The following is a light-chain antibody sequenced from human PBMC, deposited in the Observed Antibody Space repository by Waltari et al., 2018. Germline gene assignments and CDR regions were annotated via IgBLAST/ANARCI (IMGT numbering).Light chain of an antibody. CDR2: GAS. V-gene: IGKV3-20*01. CDR3: QKYSSSPYS. CDR1: QSVSSH. J-gene: IGKJ2*03. Sequence: LTQSPATLSLSPGERATLSCRASQSVSSHLAWYQQKPGQAPRLLIYGASSRATGIPDRFSGSGSGTEFTLTISSLEPDSFPLYYCQKYSSSPYSFGQGTKVEIK.